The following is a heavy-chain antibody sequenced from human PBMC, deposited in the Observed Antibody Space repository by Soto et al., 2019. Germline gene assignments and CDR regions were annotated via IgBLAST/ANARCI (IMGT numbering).Heavy chain of an antibody. CDR3: ARSVIGIGGYEFDY. Sequence: ASVKGSCKASGYTFTGYYMHWVRQAPGQGLEWMGWINPNSGDTNYAQKFQGRVTMTRDTSTSTAYMELRSLRSDDTAVYYCARSVIGIGGYEFDYWGQGTLVTVSS. V-gene: IGHV1-2*02. CDR2: INPNSGDT. J-gene: IGHJ4*02. D-gene: IGHD5-12*01. CDR1: GYTFTGYY.